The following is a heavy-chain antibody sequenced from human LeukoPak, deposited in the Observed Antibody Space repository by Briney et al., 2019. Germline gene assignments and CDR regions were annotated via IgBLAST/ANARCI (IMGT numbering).Heavy chain of an antibody. V-gene: IGHV1-18*01. Sequence: GASVKVSCKASGYTFTSYGISWVRQAPGQGLEWMGWISAYNGNTDYAQKLQGRVTMTTDTSTSTAYMELRSLRSDDTAVYYCARASGYSSGWYPSFLFDYWGQGTLVTVSS. CDR3: ARASGYSSGWYPSFLFDY. CDR2: ISAYNGNT. CDR1: GYTFTSYG. J-gene: IGHJ4*02. D-gene: IGHD6-19*01.